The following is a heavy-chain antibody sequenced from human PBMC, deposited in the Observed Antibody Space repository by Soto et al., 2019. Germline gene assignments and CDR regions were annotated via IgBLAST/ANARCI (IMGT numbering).Heavy chain of an antibody. Sequence: EVQLVESGGGLVQPGGSLRLSCAASGFTFSSCWMSWVRQAPGKGLEWVASLNQDGSQKYYVDSAKGRFTISRDNAKNSLYLQMSTLRAEDTAVYYCAGPYRGLDQWGQGTLVTVSP. CDR3: AGPYRGLDQ. CDR2: LNQDGSQK. V-gene: IGHV3-7*01. J-gene: IGHJ4*02. D-gene: IGHD3-10*01. CDR1: GFTFSSCW.